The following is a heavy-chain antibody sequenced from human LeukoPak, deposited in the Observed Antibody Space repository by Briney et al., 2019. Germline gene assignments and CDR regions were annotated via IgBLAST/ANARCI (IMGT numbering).Heavy chain of an antibody. CDR3: AKDSSSGIFSGPRYMDV. D-gene: IGHD3-10*01. J-gene: IGHJ6*03. CDR2: IYSGGST. Sequence: PGGSLRLSCAASGFTVSSNYMSWVRQAPGKGLEWVSVIYSGGSTYYADSVKGRFTISRDNSKNTLYLQMNSLRAEDTAVYYCAKDSSSGIFSGPRYMDVWGKGTTVTISS. CDR1: GFTVSSNY. V-gene: IGHV3-53*05.